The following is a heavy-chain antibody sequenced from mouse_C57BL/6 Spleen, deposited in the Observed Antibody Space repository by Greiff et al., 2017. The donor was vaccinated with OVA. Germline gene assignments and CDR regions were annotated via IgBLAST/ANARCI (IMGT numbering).Heavy chain of an antibody. Sequence: QVQLKQPGAELVRPGSSVKLSCKASGYTFTSYWMHWVKQRPIQGLEWIGNIDPSDSETHYNQKFKDKATLTVDKSSSTAYMQLSSLTSEDSAVYYCARGGDGNYVHYFDYWGQGTTLTVSS. J-gene: IGHJ2*01. D-gene: IGHD2-1*01. CDR1: GYTFTSYW. CDR2: IDPSDSET. V-gene: IGHV1-52*01. CDR3: ARGGDGNYVHYFDY.